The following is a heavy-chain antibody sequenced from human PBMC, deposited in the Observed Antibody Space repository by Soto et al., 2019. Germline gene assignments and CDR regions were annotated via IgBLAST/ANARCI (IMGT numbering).Heavy chain of an antibody. J-gene: IGHJ6*03. CDR1: CGSIISRSYY. CDR3: ARNRITMVRGVIEALRLADMDV. Sequence: SQTLSLPCSVACGSIISRSYYRGWNRQPPGKGLEWMGSIYYSGSTYYNPSRKSRVTISLDTSKNQFSLKLSSVTAAATAVYYCARNRITMVRGVIEALRLADMDVRGKGTTVSVSS. V-gene: IGHV4-39*01. CDR2: IYYSGST. D-gene: IGHD3-10*01.